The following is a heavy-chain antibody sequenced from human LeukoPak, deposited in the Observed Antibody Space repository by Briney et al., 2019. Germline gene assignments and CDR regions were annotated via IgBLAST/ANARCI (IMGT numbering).Heavy chain of an antibody. CDR2: ISGSSSYI. V-gene: IGHV3-21*01. CDR1: GFTFSSYS. Sequence: PGGSLRLSCAASGFTFSSYSMNWVRQAPGKGLEWVSSISGSSSYIYYADSVKGRFTISRDNAKNSLYLQMNSLRAEDTAVYYCARENVEMATNNWGQGTLVTVSS. J-gene: IGHJ4*02. CDR3: ARENVEMATNN. D-gene: IGHD5-24*01.